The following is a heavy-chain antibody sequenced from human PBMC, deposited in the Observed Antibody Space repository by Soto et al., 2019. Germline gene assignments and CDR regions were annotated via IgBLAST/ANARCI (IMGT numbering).Heavy chain of an antibody. CDR3: AAYCYTMTCTHFHGYS. D-gene: IGHD3-16*02. CDR1: GFSFRDYW. Sequence: XESLLLSCAVSGFSFRDYWMSGVRQAPGKGLEWVANIKQDESDKYYVDSVKGRFTISRDNAKNALYLQMNSLRVEDTAVYYCAAYCYTMTCTHFHGYSWGQGTQVTVSS. CDR2: IKQDESDK. V-gene: IGHV3-7*03. J-gene: IGHJ5*02.